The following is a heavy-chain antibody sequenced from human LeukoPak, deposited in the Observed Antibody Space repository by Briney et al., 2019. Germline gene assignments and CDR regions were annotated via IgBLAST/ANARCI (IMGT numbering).Heavy chain of an antibody. J-gene: IGHJ5*02. CDR2: ISGSTGNT. Sequence: ASVKVSCKASGYSFASYGITWVREAPGQGPEWMGWISGSTGNTHYAQNVQGRATMTTDTATSTAYMELRSLGSDDTAVYYCARVGRDCSSINCYWEDWFDPWGQGTLVTVSS. CDR1: GYSFASYG. CDR3: ARVGRDCSSINCYWEDWFDP. D-gene: IGHD2-2*01. V-gene: IGHV1-18*04.